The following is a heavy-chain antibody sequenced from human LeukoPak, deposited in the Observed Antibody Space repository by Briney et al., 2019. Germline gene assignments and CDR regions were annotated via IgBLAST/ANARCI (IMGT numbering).Heavy chain of an antibody. D-gene: IGHD2-15*01. CDR3: ARRPQYCRGGACYD. J-gene: IGHJ4*02. V-gene: IGHV1-2*02. CDR2: INPNSGGT. Sequence: ASVKVSCKASGNTFTGYYMHWVRQAPGQGLEWVGWINPNSGGTNDAQKFQGRATMTRDTYISSAYMELSRLRSDDTAMYYCARRPQYCRGGACYDWGQGTLVTVSS. CDR1: GNTFTGYY.